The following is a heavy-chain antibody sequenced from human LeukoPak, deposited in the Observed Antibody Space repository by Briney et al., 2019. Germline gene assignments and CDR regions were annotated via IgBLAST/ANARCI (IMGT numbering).Heavy chain of an antibody. V-gene: IGHV4-39*01. CDR1: GGSISSSSYY. CDR2: IYYSGST. J-gene: IGHJ3*02. D-gene: IGHD4-11*01. Sequence: SETLSLTRTVSGGSISSSSYYWGWIRQPPGKELEWIGSIYYSGSTYYNPSLKSRVTISVDTSKNQFSLKLSSVTAADTAVNYCASHLQRADAFDIWGQGTMVTVSS. CDR3: ASHLQRADAFDI.